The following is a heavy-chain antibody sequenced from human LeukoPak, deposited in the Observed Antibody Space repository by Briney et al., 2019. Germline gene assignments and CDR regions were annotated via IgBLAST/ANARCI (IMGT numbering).Heavy chain of an antibody. CDR2: IYHSGST. V-gene: IGHV4-4*02. CDR3: ARVVDSGSYDDAFDI. D-gene: IGHD1-26*01. Sequence: SETLSLTCAVSGGSISSSNWWSWVRQPPGKGLEWIGEIYHSGSTNYNPSLKSRVTISVDTSKNQFSLKLSSVTAADTAVYYCARVVDSGSYDDAFDIWGQGTMVTVSS. J-gene: IGHJ3*02. CDR1: GGSISSSNW.